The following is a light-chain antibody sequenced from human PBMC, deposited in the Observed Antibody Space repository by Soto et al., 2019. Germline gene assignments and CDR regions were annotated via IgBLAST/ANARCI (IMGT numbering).Light chain of an antibody. CDR3: QHSYSTPRT. V-gene: IGKV1-39*01. CDR2: AAS. Sequence: DLQMTQSPSSLSASVGDRVTITCRASQSISSYLNWYQQKPGKAPKLLIYAASSLQSGVPSRFSGSGSGTDFTLAISSLQPEDFANYYCQHSYSTPRTFGQGTKVEIK. CDR1: QSISSY. J-gene: IGKJ1*01.